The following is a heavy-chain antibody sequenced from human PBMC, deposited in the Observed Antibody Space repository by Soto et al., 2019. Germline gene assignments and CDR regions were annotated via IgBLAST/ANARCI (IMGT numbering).Heavy chain of an antibody. J-gene: IGHJ6*02. Sequence: GASVKVSCKASGYTFTSYGISWVRQAPGQGLEWMGIINPSGGSTSYAQKFQGRVTMTRDTSTSTVYMELSRLRSEDTAVYYCARGVVVPAAMPGGEIEYYYYYGMDVWGQGTTVTVSS. CDR1: GYTFTSYG. CDR3: ARGVVVPAAMPGGEIEYYYYYGMDV. V-gene: IGHV1-46*01. D-gene: IGHD2-2*01. CDR2: INPSGGST.